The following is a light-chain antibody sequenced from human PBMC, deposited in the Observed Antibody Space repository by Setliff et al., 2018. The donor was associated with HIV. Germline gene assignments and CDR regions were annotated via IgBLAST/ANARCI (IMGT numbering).Light chain of an antibody. V-gene: IGLV2-14*03. CDR1: SSDVGGYNY. Sequence: QSALAQPASASGSPGQSITISCTGSSSDVGGYNYVSWYQQHPGKAPKLMIYDVSQRPSGVSDRFSGSTSGITASLTISGLQPEDESDYYCSSYTASSTLVFGGGTK. CDR2: DVS. J-gene: IGLJ3*02. CDR3: SSYTASSTLV.